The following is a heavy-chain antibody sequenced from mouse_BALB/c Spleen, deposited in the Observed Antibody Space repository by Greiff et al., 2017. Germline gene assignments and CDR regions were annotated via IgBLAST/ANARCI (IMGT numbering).Heavy chain of an antibody. D-gene: IGHD1-1*01. J-gene: IGHJ2*01. CDR1: GFDFSRYW. Sequence: EVKLMESGGGLVQPGGSLKLSCAASGFDFSRYWMSWVRQAPGKGLEWIGEINPDSSTINYTPSLKDKFIISRDNAKNTLYLQMSKVRSEDTALYDCAREGDYGSSFEGVFDYWGQGTTLTVSS. CDR2: INPDSSTI. V-gene: IGHV4-1*02. CDR3: AREGDYGSSFEGVFDY.